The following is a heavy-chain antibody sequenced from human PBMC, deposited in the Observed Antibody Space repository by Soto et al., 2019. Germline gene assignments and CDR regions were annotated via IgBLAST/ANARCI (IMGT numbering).Heavy chain of an antibody. CDR2: LSWNSGSI. CDR1: GFTFDDYA. CDR3: AKGRDSSSSSWFDP. V-gene: IGHV3-9*01. D-gene: IGHD6-6*01. Sequence: EVQLVESGGGLVQPGRSLRLSCAASGFTFDDYAMHWVRQAPGKGLEWVSGLSWNSGSIGYAGSVKGRFTISRDNAKNSLYLQMNSLRAEDTAFYYCAKGRDSSSSSWFDPWGQGTLVTVSS. J-gene: IGHJ5*02.